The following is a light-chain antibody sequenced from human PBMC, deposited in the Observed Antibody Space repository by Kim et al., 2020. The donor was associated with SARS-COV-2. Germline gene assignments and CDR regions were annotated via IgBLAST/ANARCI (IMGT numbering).Light chain of an antibody. CDR3: QQHNSYSVT. CDR2: DAP. V-gene: IGKV1-5*01. J-gene: IGKJ1*01. CDR1: QSISSW. Sequence: DIQMTQSPSTLSASVGDRVTITCRASQSISSWLAWYQQKPGKAPKLLIYDAPSLESGVPSRFSGSGSGTEFTLTISSLQPDDFATYYCQQHNSYSVTFGQGTKVDIK.